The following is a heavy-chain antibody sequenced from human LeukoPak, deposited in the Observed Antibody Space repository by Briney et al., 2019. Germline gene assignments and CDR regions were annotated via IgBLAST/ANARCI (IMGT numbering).Heavy chain of an antibody. CDR3: ARGVDAFDM. CDR1: GFIVSSKY. V-gene: IGHV3-66*01. Sequence: TGGSLRLSCAASGFIVSSKYMSWVRQAPGKGLEWVSVIYSGGHTYYADSVYGRFTISRDNSKNTLYLQMNSLRGDDTAVYYCARGVDAFDMWGQGTMVTVSS. CDR2: IYSGGHT. J-gene: IGHJ3*02. D-gene: IGHD3-16*01.